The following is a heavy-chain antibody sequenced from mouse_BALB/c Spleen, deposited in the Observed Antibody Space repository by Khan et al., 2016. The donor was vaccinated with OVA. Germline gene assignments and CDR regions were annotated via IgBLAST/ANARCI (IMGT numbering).Heavy chain of an antibody. D-gene: IGHD2-3*01. CDR3: TREGVDGSSCAY. CDR2: IYPSDSYT. Sequence: QVQLQQPGTELVRPGASVKLSCKASGYTFTNYWINWVKQRPGQGLEWIGNIYPSDSYTNYNQKFKDMATLTVDQSSSTAYMQLSSPASEDSAVYYCTREGVDGSSCAYWGQGTLVTVSA. J-gene: IGHJ3*01. V-gene: IGHV1-69*02. CDR1: GYTFTNYW.